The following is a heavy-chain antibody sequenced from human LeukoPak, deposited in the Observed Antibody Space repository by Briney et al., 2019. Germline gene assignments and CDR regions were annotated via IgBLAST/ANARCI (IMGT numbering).Heavy chain of an antibody. CDR2: ISSSSYI. V-gene: IGHV3-21*01. Sequence: GGSLRLSCAASGFTFSSYSMNWVRQAPGKGLEWVSSISSSSYIYYADSVKGRFTISRDNAKNSLYLQMNSLRAEDTAVYYCARSDGYGLVGIWGQGTMVTVSS. J-gene: IGHJ3*02. CDR3: ARSDGYGLVGI. CDR1: GFTFSSYS. D-gene: IGHD3-10*01.